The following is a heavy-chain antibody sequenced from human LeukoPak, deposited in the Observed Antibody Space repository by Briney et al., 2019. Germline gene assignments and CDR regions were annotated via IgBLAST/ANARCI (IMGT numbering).Heavy chain of an antibody. CDR1: GFTFSSYA. V-gene: IGHV3-30-3*01. D-gene: IGHD6-25*01. CDR2: ISYDGSNK. J-gene: IGHJ3*02. Sequence: GGSLRLSCAASGFTFSSYAMHWVRQAPGKGLEWVAVISYDGSNKYYADSVKGRFTISRDNSKNTLYLQMNSLRAEDTAVYYCAREPTRGSGFVSANAFDIWGQGTMVTVSS. CDR3: AREPTRGSGFVSANAFDI.